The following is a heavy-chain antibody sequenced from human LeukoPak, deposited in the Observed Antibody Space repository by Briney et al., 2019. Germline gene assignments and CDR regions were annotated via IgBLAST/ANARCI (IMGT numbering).Heavy chain of an antibody. J-gene: IGHJ6*03. D-gene: IGHD2-8*02. CDR3: ARVSTTGYDYHMDV. CDR1: GFTFSTYS. V-gene: IGHV3-21*01. CDR2: ISSSSTYI. Sequence: GGSLRLSCAASGFTFSTYSIIWVRQAPGKGLEWVSSISSSSTYIYYGDSVKGRFTISRDNAKNSSYLQMSSLRAEDTAVYYCARVSTTGYDYHMDVWGKGTAVTISS.